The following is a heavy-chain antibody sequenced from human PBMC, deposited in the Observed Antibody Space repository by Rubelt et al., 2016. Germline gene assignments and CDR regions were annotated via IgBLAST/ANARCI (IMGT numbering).Heavy chain of an antibody. J-gene: IGHJ4*02. CDR3: ARGAGPRWVIFDY. CDR2: IYYSGST. CDR1: GGSISSSSYY. V-gene: IGHV4-39*07. Sequence: QLQLQESGPGLVKPSETLSLTCTVSGGSISSSSYYWGWIRQPPGKGLEWIGSIYYSGSTYYNPSLSGRVTISVDTSKNQFSLRLSSVTAADTAVYYCARGAGPRWVIFDYWGQGTLVTVSS. D-gene: IGHD3-22*01.